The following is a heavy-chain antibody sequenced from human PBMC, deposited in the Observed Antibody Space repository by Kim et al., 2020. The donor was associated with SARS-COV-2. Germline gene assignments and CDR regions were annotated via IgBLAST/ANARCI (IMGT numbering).Heavy chain of an antibody. CDR1: GFTFSSYA. CDR3: ATAEYQLPRDHWFDP. J-gene: IGHJ5*02. D-gene: IGHD2-2*01. CDR2: ISGSGGST. V-gene: IGHV3-23*01. Sequence: GGSLRLSCAASGFTFSSYAMSWVRQAPGKGLEWVSAISGSGGSTYYADSVKGRFTISRDNSKNTLYLQMNSLRAEDTAVYYCATAEYQLPRDHWFDPWGQGTLVTVSS.